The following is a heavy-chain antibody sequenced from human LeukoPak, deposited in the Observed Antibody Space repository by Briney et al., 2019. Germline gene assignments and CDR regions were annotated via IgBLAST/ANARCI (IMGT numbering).Heavy chain of an antibody. D-gene: IGHD6-19*01. CDR1: GFTFSDYY. CDR2: ISSSGSYT. Sequence: GGPLRLSCAASGFTFSDYYMSWVRQAPGKGLEWVSYISSSGSYTNYADSVKGRFTISRDNAKNSLYLQMNSLRAEGTAIYYCASGGLADCYSYAMDVWGKGTTVTVSS. CDR3: ASGGLADCYSYAMDV. V-gene: IGHV3-11*06. J-gene: IGHJ6*04.